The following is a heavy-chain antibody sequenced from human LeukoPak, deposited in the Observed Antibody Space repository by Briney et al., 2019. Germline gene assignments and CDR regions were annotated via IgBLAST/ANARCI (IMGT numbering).Heavy chain of an antibody. CDR3: ARGSYRTYYYYYYMDV. D-gene: IGHD3-16*02. Sequence: NTGGSLRLSCAASGFSISSYSMNWVRQAPGKGLEWVSSISSSSTYIYYADSVRGRFTISRDNAKNSLYLQMNSLRAEDTAVYYCARGSYRTYYYYYYMDVWGKGTTVTVSS. CDR2: ISSSSTYI. V-gene: IGHV3-21*01. J-gene: IGHJ6*03. CDR1: GFSISSYS.